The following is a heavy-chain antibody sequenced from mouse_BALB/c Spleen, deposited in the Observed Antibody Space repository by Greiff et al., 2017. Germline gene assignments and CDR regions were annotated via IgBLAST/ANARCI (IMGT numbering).Heavy chain of an antibody. V-gene: IGHV5-9-4*01. D-gene: IGHD1-1*01. J-gene: IGHJ2*01. CDR3: ARVTTVVAYYFDY. CDR2: ISSGGSYT. CDR1: GFTFSSYA. Sequence: EVMLVESGGGLVKPGGSLKLSCAASGFTFSSYAMSWVRQSPEKRLEWVAEISSGGSYTYYPDTVTGRFTISRDTAKNTLYLEMSSLRSEDTAMYYCARVTTVVAYYFDYWGQGTTLTVSS.